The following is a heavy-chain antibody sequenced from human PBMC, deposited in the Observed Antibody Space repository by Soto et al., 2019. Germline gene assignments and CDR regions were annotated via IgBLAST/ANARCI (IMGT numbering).Heavy chain of an antibody. CDR1: GGSISSGGYS. Sequence: QLQLQESGLGLVKPSQTLSLTCAVSGGSISSGGYSWSWIRQPPGKGLEWIGYIYHSGSTYYNPSLKSRVTISVDRSKNQFSLKLSSVTAADTAVYHCASLQYAVAGIIDYWGQGTLVTVSS. D-gene: IGHD6-19*01. J-gene: IGHJ4*02. CDR3: ASLQYAVAGIIDY. V-gene: IGHV4-30-2*01. CDR2: IYHSGST.